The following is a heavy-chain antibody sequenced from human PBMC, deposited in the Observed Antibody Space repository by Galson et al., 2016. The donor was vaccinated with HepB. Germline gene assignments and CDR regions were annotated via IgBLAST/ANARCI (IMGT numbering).Heavy chain of an antibody. D-gene: IGHD2/OR15-2a*01. CDR1: GFRFSEHY. V-gene: IGHV3-72*01. J-gene: IGHJ3*02. CDR2: TRNKVNSYTT. CDR3: ARPSGKYSGVFDI. Sequence: SLRLSCAASGFRFSEHYMDWVRQAPGKGLEWVGRTRNKVNSYTTEYAASVKGRFTISRDDSKNSLYLQMNSLKTEDTALYYCARPSGKYSGVFDIWGQGTMVTVSS.